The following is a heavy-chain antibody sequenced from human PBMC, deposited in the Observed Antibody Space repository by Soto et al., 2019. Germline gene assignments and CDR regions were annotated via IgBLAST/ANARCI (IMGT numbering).Heavy chain of an antibody. CDR3: ALEFVDSHRDVVETAVRGAFDI. CDR1: GGSVRSGSYY. D-gene: IGHD2-2*01. J-gene: IGHJ3*02. V-gene: IGHV4-61*01. CDR2: IYYSGST. Sequence: PSETLSLTCTVSGGSVRSGSYYWSWIRQPPGKRLEWIGYIYYSGSTNYNPSLKSRVTISVDTSKIQFSLMLSSVTAADTAVYYCALEFVDSHRDVVETAVRGAFDIWGQGTMVT.